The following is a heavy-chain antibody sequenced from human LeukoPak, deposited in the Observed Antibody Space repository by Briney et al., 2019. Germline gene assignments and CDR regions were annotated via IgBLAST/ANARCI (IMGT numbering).Heavy chain of an antibody. CDR3: ARDRVVGLGIDNAFDI. CDR1: GDTFNSYA. D-gene: IGHD2-15*01. J-gene: IGHJ3*02. V-gene: IGHV1-69*13. CDR2: IIPVFGTA. Sequence: SVKVSCKASGDTFNSYAFSWGRQAPGQGLEWMGGIIPVFGTANYAQKFQGRVTITADESTSTAYMELSSLRSEDTAVYYCARDRVVGLGIDNAFDIWGHGTMVTVSS.